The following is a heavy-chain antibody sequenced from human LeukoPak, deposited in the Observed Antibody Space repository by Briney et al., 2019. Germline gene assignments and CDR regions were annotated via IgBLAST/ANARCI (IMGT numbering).Heavy chain of an antibody. Sequence: GESLKISCKGSGYTFTNYWIGWVRQMPGKGLEWMGIIYPGDSETRYSPSFQGQVTISADKSISTAYLQWSGLKASDTAMYYCARRLGATQPYFDFWGQGALVTVSS. V-gene: IGHV5-51*01. CDR1: GYTFTNYW. CDR3: ARRLGATQPYFDF. D-gene: IGHD1-26*01. CDR2: IYPGDSET. J-gene: IGHJ4*02.